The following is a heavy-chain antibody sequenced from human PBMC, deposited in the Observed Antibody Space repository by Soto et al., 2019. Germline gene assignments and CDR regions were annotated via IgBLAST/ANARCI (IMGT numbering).Heavy chain of an antibody. Sequence: PSETLSLTCTVSGGSVSSGRDYWSWIRQSPGKGLEWIGYMYYSGSATYNPSLKSRVTISVDTSKNQFSLRLSSVTAADTAVYYCARHGSYWGQGTLVTVSS. J-gene: IGHJ4*02. CDR2: MYYSGSA. CDR1: GGSVSSGRDY. V-gene: IGHV4-61*01. CDR3: ARHGSY.